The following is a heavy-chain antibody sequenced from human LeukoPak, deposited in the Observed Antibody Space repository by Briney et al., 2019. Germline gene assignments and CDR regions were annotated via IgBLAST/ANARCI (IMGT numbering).Heavy chain of an antibody. V-gene: IGHV3-33*01. D-gene: IGHD5-12*01. J-gene: IGHJ4*02. CDR2: IWSDGSTK. Sequence: GGSLRLSCAASGFTFSSYGMHWVRQAPGKGLEWVAVIWSDGSTKDYADSVKGRFTISRDNAKNSLYLQMNSLRAEDTAVYYCARRDIVAAYFDFWGQGTLVTVSS. CDR1: GFTFSSYG. CDR3: ARRDIVAAYFDF.